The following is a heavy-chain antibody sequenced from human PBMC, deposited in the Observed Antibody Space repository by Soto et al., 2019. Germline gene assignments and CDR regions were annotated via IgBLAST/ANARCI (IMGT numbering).Heavy chain of an antibody. V-gene: IGHV1-69*04. J-gene: IGHJ5*02. CDR3: ARDAYDYSNYVDWFDP. Sequence: ASVKVSCKASGGTFSSYTISWVRQAPGQGLEWMGRIIPILGIANYAQKFQGRVTITADKSTSTAYMELSSLRSEDTAVYYCARDAYDYSNYVDWFDPWGQGTLVTVSS. CDR1: GGTFSSYT. D-gene: IGHD4-4*01. CDR2: IIPILGIA.